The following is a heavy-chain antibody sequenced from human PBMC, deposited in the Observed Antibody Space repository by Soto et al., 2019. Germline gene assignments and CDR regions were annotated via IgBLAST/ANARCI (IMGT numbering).Heavy chain of an antibody. V-gene: IGHV3-30-3*01. Sequence: PGGPMRLSCAASGLTFSSYAMHWVRQAPGKGLEWVAVISYDGSNKYYADSVKGRFTISRDNSKNTLYLQMNSLRAEDTAVYYCARWIQGYYYYGMDVWGQGTTVTVSS. CDR1: GLTFSSYA. CDR3: ARWIQGYYYYGMDV. CDR2: ISYDGSNK. J-gene: IGHJ6*02. D-gene: IGHD5-18*01.